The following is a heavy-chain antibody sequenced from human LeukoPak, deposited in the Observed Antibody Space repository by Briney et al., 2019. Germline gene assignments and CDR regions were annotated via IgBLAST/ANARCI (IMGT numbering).Heavy chain of an antibody. CDR1: GGSISSYY. CDR3: ARVNYGSGSYYFDY. D-gene: IGHD3-10*01. CDR2: IYYSGST. J-gene: IGHJ4*02. V-gene: IGHV4-59*01. Sequence: PSETLSLTCTVSGGSISSYYWSWIRQPPGKGLEWIGYIYYSGSTNYNPSLKSRVTISVDTSKNQSSLKLSSVTAADTAVYYCARVNYGSGSYYFDYWGQGTLVTVSS.